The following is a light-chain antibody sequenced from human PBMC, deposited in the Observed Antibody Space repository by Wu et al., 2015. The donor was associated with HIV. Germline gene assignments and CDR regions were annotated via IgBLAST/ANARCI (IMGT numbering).Light chain of an antibody. CDR2: DAS. Sequence: DIQMTQSPSSLSASVGDRVTITCRASQGISPNYLAWYQEKPGRIPKLLIYDASTLQAGVPSRFSGSGWGTDFTLTISSLQPEDVATYYCQHSNGAPWTFGQGTRVEIK. J-gene: IGKJ1*01. V-gene: IGKV1-27*01. CDR3: QHSNGAPWT. CDR1: QGISPNY.